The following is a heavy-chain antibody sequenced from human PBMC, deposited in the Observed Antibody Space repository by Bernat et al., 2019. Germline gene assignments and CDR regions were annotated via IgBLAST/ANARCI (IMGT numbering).Heavy chain of an antibody. CDR3: AHRKYYFDY. Sequence: QITLKESGPTLVKPTQTLTLTCTFSGFSLSTSRVGVGWIRQPPGKALEWLALIYWDDDKRYSPSLKSRLTITKDTSKNQVVLTMTNMDPVDTATYYCAHRKYYFDYWGQGTLVTVSS. V-gene: IGHV2-5*02. CDR2: IYWDDDK. CDR1: GFSLSTSRVG. J-gene: IGHJ4*02.